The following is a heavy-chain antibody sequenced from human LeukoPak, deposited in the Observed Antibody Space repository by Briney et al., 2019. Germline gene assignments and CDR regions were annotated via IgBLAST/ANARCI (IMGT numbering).Heavy chain of an antibody. D-gene: IGHD6-19*01. J-gene: IGHJ4*02. CDR2: IWYDGSKK. CDR3: ARDKWGIAVVGSFDY. V-gene: IGHV3-33*01. CDR1: GFTFSSYG. Sequence: GGSLRLSCAAAGFTFSSYGMRWVRQAPGKGLEWVADIWYDGSKKYYADSVKGRFTISRDNSKNTLYLQMNSLRAEDTAVYYCARDKWGIAVVGSFDYWGQGTLVTVSS.